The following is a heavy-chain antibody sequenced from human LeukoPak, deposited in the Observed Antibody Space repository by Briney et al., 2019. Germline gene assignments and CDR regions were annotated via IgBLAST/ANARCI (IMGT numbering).Heavy chain of an antibody. CDR3: ARVDSSGYYYVGIDY. CDR2: VNHSGST. CDR1: GGSFSGYY. D-gene: IGHD3-22*01. Sequence: SETLSLTCAVSGGSFSGYYWSWIRQPPGKGLEWIGEVNHSGSTNYNPSLKSRVTISVDTSKNQFSLKLSSVTAEDTAVYYCARVDSSGYYYVGIDYWGQGTLVTVSS. V-gene: IGHV4-34*01. J-gene: IGHJ4*02.